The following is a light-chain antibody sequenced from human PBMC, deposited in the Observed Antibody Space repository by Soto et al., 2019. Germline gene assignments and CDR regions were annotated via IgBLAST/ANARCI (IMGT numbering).Light chain of an antibody. CDR2: DAS. CDR1: QSVSSY. CDR3: QQRSNWPGLT. Sequence: EIVLTQSPATLSLSPGERATLSCRASQSVSSYLAWYQQKPGQAPRLLIYDASNRATGIPARFSGSGSGTDFTLTISSLEPEDFAVYYCQQRSNWPGLTFGGGTMVDIK. V-gene: IGKV3-11*01. J-gene: IGKJ4*01.